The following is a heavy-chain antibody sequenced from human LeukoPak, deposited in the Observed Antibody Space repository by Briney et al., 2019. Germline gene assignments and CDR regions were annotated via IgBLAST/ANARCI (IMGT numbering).Heavy chain of an antibody. Sequence: SETLSLTCTVSGGSISSYYWSWIRQPPGKGLEWIGYIYYSGSTNYNPPLKSRVTISVDTSKNQFSLKLSSVTAADTAVYYCARDYYLPDYGMDVWGQGTTVTVSS. CDR3: ARDYYLPDYGMDV. CDR1: GGSISSYY. J-gene: IGHJ6*02. CDR2: IYYSGST. D-gene: IGHD2/OR15-2a*01. V-gene: IGHV4-59*01.